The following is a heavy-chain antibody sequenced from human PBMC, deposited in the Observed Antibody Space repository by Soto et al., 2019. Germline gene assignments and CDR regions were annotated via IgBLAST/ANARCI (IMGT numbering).Heavy chain of an antibody. Sequence: SETLSLTCSVSGGSVSDKTYYWSWIRQPPGERLEWIVYVYYSGTTNYNPSLTSPVTISVDLSKNRFSLRLSSVTTADTALYYCARTTAVPNTLRSRYFFDYWGQGTLVTVSS. J-gene: IGHJ4*02. CDR2: VYYSGTT. CDR3: ARTTAVPNTLRSRYFFDY. CDR1: GGSVSDKTYY. D-gene: IGHD4-17*01. V-gene: IGHV4-61*01.